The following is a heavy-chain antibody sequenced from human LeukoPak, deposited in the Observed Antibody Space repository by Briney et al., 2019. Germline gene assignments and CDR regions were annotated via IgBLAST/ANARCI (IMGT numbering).Heavy chain of an antibody. J-gene: IGHJ4*02. D-gene: IGHD3-22*01. V-gene: IGHV4-30-2*01. CDR2: IYHSGST. Sequence: PSQTLSLTCAVSGGSISSGGYSWSWIRQPPGKGLEWIGYIYHSGSTYYNPSLKSRVTISVDRSKNQFSLKLSSVTAADTAVYYCAREYYYDSSGYHRPYYFDYWGQGTLVTVSS. CDR3: AREYYYDSSGYHRPYYFDY. CDR1: GGSISSGGYS.